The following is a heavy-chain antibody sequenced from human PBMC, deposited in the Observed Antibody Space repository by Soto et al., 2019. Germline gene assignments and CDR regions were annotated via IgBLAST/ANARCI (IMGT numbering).Heavy chain of an antibody. CDR3: AKRGPRGDFWSGSFAY. CDR1: GGSISSSSYY. D-gene: IGHD3-3*01. V-gene: IGHV4-39*01. Sequence: SETLSLTCTVSGGSISSSSYYWGWIRQPPGKGLEWIGSIYYSGSTYYNPSLKSRVTISVDTSKNQFSLKLSSVTAADTAVYYCAKRGPRGDFWSGSFAYWGQGTLVPVSS. CDR2: IYYSGST. J-gene: IGHJ4*02.